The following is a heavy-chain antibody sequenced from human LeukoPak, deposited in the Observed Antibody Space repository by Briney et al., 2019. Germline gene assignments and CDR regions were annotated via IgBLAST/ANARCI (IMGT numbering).Heavy chain of an antibody. Sequence: PSQTLSLTCAVYGGSFSGYYWSWIRQPPGKGLEWIGEINHSGSTNYNPSLKSRVTISVDTSKNQFSLKLSSVTAADTAVYYCARRKIPRVAARPGNYFDYWGQGTLSPSPQ. V-gene: IGHV4-34*01. D-gene: IGHD6-6*01. CDR3: ARRKIPRVAARPGNYFDY. CDR2: INHSGST. J-gene: IGHJ4*02. CDR1: GGSFSGYY.